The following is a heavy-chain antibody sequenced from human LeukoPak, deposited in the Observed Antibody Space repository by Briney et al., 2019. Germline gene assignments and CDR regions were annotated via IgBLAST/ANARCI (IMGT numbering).Heavy chain of an antibody. J-gene: IGHJ2*01. V-gene: IGHV3-23*01. CDR1: GFTFSSYA. Sequence: GGSLRLSCAASGFTFSSYAMSWVRQAPGKGLEWVSAISGSGGSTYYSDSVKGRFTISRDNSYNTVSLQMNSLRAEDTAVYYCAKDRDSSSWPYWYFDLWGRGTLVTVSS. CDR2: ISGSGGST. D-gene: IGHD6-13*01. CDR3: AKDRDSSSWPYWYFDL.